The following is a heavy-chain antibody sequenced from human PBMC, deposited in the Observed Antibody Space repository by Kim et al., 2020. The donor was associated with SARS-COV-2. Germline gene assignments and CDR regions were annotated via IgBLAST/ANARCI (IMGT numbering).Heavy chain of an antibody. CDR2: ISYDGSNK. J-gene: IGHJ6*02. V-gene: IGHV3-30*04. CDR1: GFTFSSYA. Sequence: GGSLRLSCAASGFTFSSYAMHWVRQAPGKGLEWVAVISYDGSNKYYADSVKGRFTISRDNSKNTLYLQMNSLRAEDTAVYYCARDKGLYYYYYGMDVWG. CDR3: ARDKGLYYYYYGMDV.